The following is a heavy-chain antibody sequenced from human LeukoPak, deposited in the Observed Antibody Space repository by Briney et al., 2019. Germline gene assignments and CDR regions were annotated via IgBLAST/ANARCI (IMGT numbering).Heavy chain of an antibody. CDR2: IYYSWST. CDR3: ARLKPMIVLAYGFRPREGTTYCFDY. J-gene: IGHJ4*02. V-gene: IGHV4-59*12. CDR1: GGSISSYY. Sequence: TSSETLSLTCTVSGGSISSYYWSWIRRPPGKGLEWIGYIYYSWSTNYNHSLTIRITISVETSKNQFSLNLSSVTAADTAFYYCARLKPMIVLAYGFRPREGTTYCFDYWGQGTLVTVSS. D-gene: IGHD3-22*01.